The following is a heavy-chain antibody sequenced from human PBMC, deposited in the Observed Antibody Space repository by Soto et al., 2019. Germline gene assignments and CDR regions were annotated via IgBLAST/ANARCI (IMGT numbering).Heavy chain of an antibody. CDR1: GFTFSDYY. D-gene: IGHD6-13*01. CDR3: ARHPERIAQIGWFDP. CDR2: ISSSSSTI. V-gene: IGHV3-11*04. J-gene: IGHJ5*02. Sequence: GRSLRLSCAASGFTFSDYYMSWIRQAPGKGLEWVSYISSSSSTIYYADSVKGRFTISRDNAKNSLYLQMNSLRAEDTAVYYCARHPERIAQIGWFDPWGQGTLVTVSS.